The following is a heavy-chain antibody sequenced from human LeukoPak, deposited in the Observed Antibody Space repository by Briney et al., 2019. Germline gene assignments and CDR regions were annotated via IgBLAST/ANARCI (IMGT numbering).Heavy chain of an antibody. CDR2: ISYDGSNK. CDR1: GFTFSSYA. Sequence: GGSLRLSCAASGFTFSSYAMHWVRQAPGKGLEWVAVISYDGSNKYYADSVKGRFTISRDNSKNTLYLQMNSLRAEDTAVYYCAKGVIAAAGMIDYWGQGTLVTVSS. V-gene: IGHV3-30-3*01. CDR3: AKGVIAAAGMIDY. D-gene: IGHD6-13*01. J-gene: IGHJ4*02.